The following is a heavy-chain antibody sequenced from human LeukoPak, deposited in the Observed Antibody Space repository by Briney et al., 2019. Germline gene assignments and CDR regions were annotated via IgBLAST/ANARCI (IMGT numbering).Heavy chain of an antibody. CDR2: IIPIFGTA. V-gene: IGHV1-69*05. J-gene: IGHJ6*03. CDR3: ARGVRGDFYYYYYMDV. CDR1: GGTFSSYA. D-gene: IGHD3-10*01. Sequence: ASVKVSCKAPGGTFSSYAISWVRQAPGQGLEWMGGIIPIFGTANYAQKFQGRVTITTDESTSTAYMELSSLRSEDTAVYYCARGVRGDFYYYYYMDVWGKGTTVTVSS.